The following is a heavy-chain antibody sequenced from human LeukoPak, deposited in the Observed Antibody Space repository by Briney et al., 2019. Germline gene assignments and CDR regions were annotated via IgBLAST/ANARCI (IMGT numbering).Heavy chain of an antibody. CDR3: ARSRDFWSGIYYYYGMDV. V-gene: IGHV4-59*01. CDR1: GGSFSGYY. Sequence: PSETLSLTCAVYGGSFSGYYWSWIRQPPGKGLEWIGYIYYSGSTNYNPSLKSRVTISVDTSKNQFSLKLSSVTAADTAVYYCARSRDFWSGIYYYYGMDVWGQGTTVTVSS. CDR2: IYYSGST. D-gene: IGHD3-3*01. J-gene: IGHJ6*02.